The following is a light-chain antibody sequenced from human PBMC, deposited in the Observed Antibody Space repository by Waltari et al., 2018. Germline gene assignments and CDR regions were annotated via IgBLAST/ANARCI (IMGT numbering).Light chain of an antibody. J-gene: IGKJ4*01. CDR1: QSIGNY. CDR3: QQRSDWPFLT. V-gene: IGKV3-11*01. CDR2: DAS. Sequence: EIVLTQSPVTLAMSPGERATLSCRASQSIGNYLAWYQHKPGQAPRLLIYDASNRATGNPDRFSGSGSGTDFTLTINSLEPEDFTVYYCQQRSDWPFLTFGGGTKVEIK.